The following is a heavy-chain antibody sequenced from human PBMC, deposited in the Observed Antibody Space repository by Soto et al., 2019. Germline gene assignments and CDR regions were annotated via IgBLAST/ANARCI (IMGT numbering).Heavy chain of an antibody. J-gene: IGHJ4*02. CDR3: AGYCSSTRCSPGTDY. V-gene: IGHV4-31*03. D-gene: IGHD2-2*01. CDR1: GGSISSGGYY. Sequence: PSETLSLTCTVSGGSISSGGYYWSWIRQHPGKGLEWIGYIYYSGSTYYNPSLKSRVTISVDTSKNQFSLKLSSVAAADTAVYYCAGYCSSTRCSPGTDYWGQGTLVTVSS. CDR2: IYYSGST.